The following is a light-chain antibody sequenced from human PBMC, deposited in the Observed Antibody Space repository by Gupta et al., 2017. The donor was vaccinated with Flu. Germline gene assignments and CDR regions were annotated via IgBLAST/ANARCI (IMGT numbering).Light chain of an antibody. CDR2: DNR. CDR1: NIGSKS. V-gene: IGLV3-21*02. CDR3: PAWDSSRGDLV. Sequence: SYVLTQPPSVSVAPGQTATITCGGDNIGSKSAHWYQQKPGQAPVLVVYDNRDRPSRIPERFSGSNSGNTATLAISRVEAGDEADYYCPAWDSSRGDLVFGGGTTLTVL. J-gene: IGLJ3*02.